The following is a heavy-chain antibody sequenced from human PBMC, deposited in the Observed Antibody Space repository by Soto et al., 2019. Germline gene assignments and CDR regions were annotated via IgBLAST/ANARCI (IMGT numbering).Heavy chain of an antibody. D-gene: IGHD6-19*01. J-gene: IGHJ4*02. Sequence: EVQVLESGGGLVQPGGSLRLSCAASGFTFRTYAMNWVRQAPGKGLEWVSAISGSGGNKYYADSVKGRFTISRDNSKNTLYLQMNSLGAEDTAVYYCATSTIAVAGTSAREWGQGTLVTVTS. V-gene: IGHV3-23*01. CDR2: ISGSGGNK. CDR1: GFTFRTYA. CDR3: ATSTIAVAGTSARE.